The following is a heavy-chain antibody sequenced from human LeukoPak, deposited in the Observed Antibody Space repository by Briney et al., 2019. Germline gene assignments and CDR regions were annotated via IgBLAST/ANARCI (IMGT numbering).Heavy chain of an antibody. V-gene: IGHV4-59*08. D-gene: IGHD2-15*01. Sequence: SSETLSLTCTVSGGSISSYYWSWIRQPPGKGLEWIGYIYYSGSTNYNPSLKSRVTISVDTSKNQFSLKLSSVTAADTAVYYCARHVVVLGNWFDPWGQGTLVTVSS. CDR3: ARHVVVLGNWFDP. J-gene: IGHJ5*02. CDR1: GGSISSYY. CDR2: IYYSGST.